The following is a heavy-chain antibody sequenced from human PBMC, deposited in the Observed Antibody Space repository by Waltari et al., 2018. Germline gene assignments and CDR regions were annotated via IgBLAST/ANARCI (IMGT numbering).Heavy chain of an antibody. Sequence: QVQLQESGPGLVKPSETLSLTCTVSGGSISSHYWSWIRQPPGKGLEWIGYIYYTGSTNSNPSLKSRVTISVDTSKNQFSLKLSSVTAADTAVYYCARDAPGVQGVIISDYYYYGMDVWGQGTTVTVSS. CDR2: IYYTGST. J-gene: IGHJ6*02. CDR1: GGSISSHY. D-gene: IGHD3-10*01. V-gene: IGHV4-59*11. CDR3: ARDAPGVQGVIISDYYYYGMDV.